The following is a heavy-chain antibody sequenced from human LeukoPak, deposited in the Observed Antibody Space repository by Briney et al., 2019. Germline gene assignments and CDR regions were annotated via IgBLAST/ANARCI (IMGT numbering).Heavy chain of an antibody. J-gene: IGHJ4*02. Sequence: GGSLRLSCAASGFTFSSYRMNWVRQAPGKGLEWVSSISSGSSYKYYADSMKGRFTITRDNTKNSLYLQMSSLRAEDTAVYYCVRDLASAGDYWGQGTLVTVSS. CDR1: GFTFSSYR. CDR2: ISSGSSYK. V-gene: IGHV3-21*01. D-gene: IGHD6-13*01. CDR3: VRDLASAGDY.